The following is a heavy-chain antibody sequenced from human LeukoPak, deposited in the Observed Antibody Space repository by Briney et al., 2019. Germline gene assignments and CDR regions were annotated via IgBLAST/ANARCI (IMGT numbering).Heavy chain of an antibody. CDR2: ITCSGSTT. J-gene: IGHJ5*02. CDR1: GFTFSDYY. CDR3: ARGAVAGTGDWFDP. D-gene: IGHD6-19*01. V-gene: IGHV3-11*01. Sequence: GRSLRLSCAASGFTFSDYYMSWIRQAPGKGLEWVSYITCSGSTTYYADSVKGRFTISRDNAKNSLYLQMNSLRAEDTAVYYCARGAVAGTGDWFDPWGQGTLVTVSS.